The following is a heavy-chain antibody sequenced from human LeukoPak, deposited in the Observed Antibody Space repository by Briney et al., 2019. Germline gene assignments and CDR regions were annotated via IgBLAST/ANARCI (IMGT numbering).Heavy chain of an antibody. CDR3: ARPQTYYYDSSGYPLDAFDI. CDR1: GYSFTSYW. J-gene: IGHJ3*02. V-gene: IGHV5-51*01. CDR2: IYPGDSDT. D-gene: IGHD3-22*01. Sequence: GESLKISCKVSGYSFTSYWIGWVRQMPGKGLEWMGIIYPGDSDTRYSPSFQGQVTISADKSISTAYLQWSSLKASDTAMYYCARPQTYYYDSSGYPLDAFDIWGQGTMVTVSS.